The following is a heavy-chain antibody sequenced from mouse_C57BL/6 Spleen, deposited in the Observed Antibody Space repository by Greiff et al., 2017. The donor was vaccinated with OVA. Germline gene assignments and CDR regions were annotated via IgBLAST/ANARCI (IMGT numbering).Heavy chain of an antibody. J-gene: IGHJ3*01. Sequence: EVQRVESGPGLVKPSQSLSLTCSVTGYSITSGYYWNWIRQFPGNKLEWMGYISYDGSNNYNPSLKNRISITRDTSKNQFFLKLNSVTTEDTATYYCARDRGYYDYDRSFAYWGQGTLVTVSA. CDR3: ARDRGYYDYDRSFAY. CDR1: GYSITSGYY. V-gene: IGHV3-6*01. D-gene: IGHD2-4*01. CDR2: ISYDGSN.